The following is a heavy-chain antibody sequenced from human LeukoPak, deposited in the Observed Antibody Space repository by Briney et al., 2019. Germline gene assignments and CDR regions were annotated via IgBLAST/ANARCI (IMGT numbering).Heavy chain of an antibody. CDR1: GFSFRYYA. CDR3: ARSTGDCSGGTCYSDFDC. CDR2: ISNSGTNK. Sequence: GGSLRLSCAASGFSFRYYAMHWVRQAPGKGLEWVAVISNSGTNKYYADSVKRRFTISRDNSKNTVYLQMNSLRAEDTAVYYCARSTGDCSGGTCYSDFDCWGQGTLVTVSS. V-gene: IGHV3-30*01. J-gene: IGHJ4*02. D-gene: IGHD2-15*01.